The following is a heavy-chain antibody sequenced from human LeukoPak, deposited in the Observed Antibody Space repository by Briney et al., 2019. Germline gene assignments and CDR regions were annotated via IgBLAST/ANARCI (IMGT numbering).Heavy chain of an antibody. D-gene: IGHD3-3*01. CDR2: ISSSSSTI. V-gene: IGHV3-48*02. CDR1: GFTFSSYW. Sequence: GGSLRLSCAASGFTFSSYWMSWVRQAPGKGLEWVSYISSSSSTIYYADSVKGRFTISRDNAKNSLYLQMNSLRDEDTAVYYCATTKTITIFGVVTHYGMDVWGQGTTVTVSS. CDR3: ATTKTITIFGVVTHYGMDV. J-gene: IGHJ6*02.